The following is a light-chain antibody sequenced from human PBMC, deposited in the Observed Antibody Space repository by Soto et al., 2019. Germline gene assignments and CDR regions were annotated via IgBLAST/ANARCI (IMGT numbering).Light chain of an antibody. V-gene: IGLV1-40*01. Sequence: QSVLTQPPSVSGAPGQRVTISCTGSSSTIGAGYDVHWYQQLPGTAPKLLIYGNSNRPSGVPDRFSGSKSGTSASLAITGLQPEDDADYYYQSYDSSLSGVVFGGGTKVTVL. J-gene: IGLJ2*01. CDR3: QSYDSSLSGVV. CDR2: GNS. CDR1: SSTIGAGYD.